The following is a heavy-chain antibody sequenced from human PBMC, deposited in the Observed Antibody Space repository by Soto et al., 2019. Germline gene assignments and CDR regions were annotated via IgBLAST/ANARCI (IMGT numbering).Heavy chain of an antibody. V-gene: IGHV6-1*01. CDR2: TYYRSKWYN. Sequence: SQTLSLTCDISGDSVSSHSAAWNWIRQSPSRGLEWLGRTYYRSKWYNDYAVFVKSRIIINPDTSKNQFSLQLNSVTPEDTAVYFCARENLSETVVATEAFDIWGQGTMVTVPS. CDR1: GDSVSSHSAA. CDR3: ARENLSETVVATEAFDI. J-gene: IGHJ3*02. D-gene: IGHD1-1*01.